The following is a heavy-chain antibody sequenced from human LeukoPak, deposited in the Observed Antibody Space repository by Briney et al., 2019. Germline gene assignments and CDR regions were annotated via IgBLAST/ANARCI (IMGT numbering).Heavy chain of an antibody. D-gene: IGHD3-10*01. Sequence: GASVKVSCKASGYTFTGYYMHWVRQAPGQGLEWMGWINPNSGGTNYAQKFQGRVTMTRDTSISTAYMELSRLRSDDTAVYYCARDMELLWFGELLNDWGQGTLVTVSS. CDR3: ARDMELLWFGELLND. CDR2: INPNSGGT. V-gene: IGHV1-2*02. CDR1: GYTFTGYY. J-gene: IGHJ4*02.